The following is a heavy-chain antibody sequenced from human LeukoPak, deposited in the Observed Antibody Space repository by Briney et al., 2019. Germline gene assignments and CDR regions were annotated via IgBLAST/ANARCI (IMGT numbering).Heavy chain of an antibody. CDR1: GFTFSSYW. D-gene: IGHD3-10*01. CDR2: ISSSGSTI. Sequence: GGPLRLSCAASGFTFSSYWMSWVRQAPGKGLEWVSYISSSGSTIHYADSVKGRFTISRDNAKNTLYLQMNSLRVEDTAVYYCAREWSGFGELPDYWGQGTLVTVSS. CDR3: AREWSGFGELPDY. V-gene: IGHV3-48*04. J-gene: IGHJ4*02.